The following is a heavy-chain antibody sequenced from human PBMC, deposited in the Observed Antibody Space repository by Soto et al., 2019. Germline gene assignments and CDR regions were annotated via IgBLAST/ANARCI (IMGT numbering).Heavy chain of an antibody. CDR1: GFTFKDCA. CDR3: AKVAGGLGYFDL. Sequence: EVQLLESGGGFVQPGGSLTLSCSTSGFTFKDCAISWVRQAPGKGLEWVSGISGSGGATYYTDSVEGRFTISRDNSKNTVYLQLNGLTAGDTAIYYCAKVAGGLGYFDLWGRGTLVTVSS. D-gene: IGHD3-16*01. CDR2: ISGSGGAT. J-gene: IGHJ2*01. V-gene: IGHV3-23*01.